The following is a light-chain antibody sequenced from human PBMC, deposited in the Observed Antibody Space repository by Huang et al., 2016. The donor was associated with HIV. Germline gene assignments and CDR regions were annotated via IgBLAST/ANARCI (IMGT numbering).Light chain of an antibody. CDR1: QSIATW. CDR2: QAS. V-gene: IGKV1-5*03. CDR3: QQYNSYPYT. J-gene: IGKJ2*01. Sequence: DIQMTQSPSTLSASVGDRVTITCRASQSIATWLAWYQQKEGRTPKLLMFQASSLESGVPSRFRGSGSGTEFTLTISSLQADDFATYFCQQYNSYPYTFGQGTKLETK.